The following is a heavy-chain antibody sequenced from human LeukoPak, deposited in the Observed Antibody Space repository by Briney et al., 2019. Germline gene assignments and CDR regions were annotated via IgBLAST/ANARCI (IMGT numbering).Heavy chain of an antibody. CDR3: AREGEIGYDLSDY. Sequence: ASVNVSCKASEYTFTNYYMNWVRQAPGQGLEWMGIINPSGGSTSYAQKFQGRVTVTRDTSTSTVYMELSSLRSEDTAMYYCAREGEIGYDLSDYWGQGTLVTVSS. CDR2: INPSGGST. CDR1: EYTFTNYY. V-gene: IGHV1-46*01. D-gene: IGHD5-12*01. J-gene: IGHJ4*02.